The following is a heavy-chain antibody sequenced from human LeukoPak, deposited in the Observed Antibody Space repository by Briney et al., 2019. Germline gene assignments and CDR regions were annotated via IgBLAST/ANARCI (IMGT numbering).Heavy chain of an antibody. CDR1: GFTFSSYA. Sequence: GGSLRLSCAASGFTFSSYAMHWVRQAPGKGLEYVSAISSNGGSTYYANSVKGRFTISRDNSKNTLYLQMGSLRAEDMAVYYCARASITIFGVVTHGYFDYWGQGTLVTVSS. CDR2: ISSNGGST. V-gene: IGHV3-64*01. D-gene: IGHD3-3*01. CDR3: ARASITIFGVVTHGYFDY. J-gene: IGHJ4*02.